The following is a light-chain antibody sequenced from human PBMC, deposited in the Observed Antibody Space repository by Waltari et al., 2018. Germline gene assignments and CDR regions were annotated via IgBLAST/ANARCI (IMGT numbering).Light chain of an antibody. CDR2: DVS. CDR1: SSDVGGHDF. CDR3: CSYSTTHTFV. Sequence: QSALTQPASVSGSPGQSITISCTGSSSDVGGHDFVSWYQQHPGTAPRLIIYDVSHRPSGVSDRFSGSKSGNTASLTISGLQADDEADYYCCSYSTTHTFVFGSGANVSIL. J-gene: IGLJ1*01. V-gene: IGLV2-14*03.